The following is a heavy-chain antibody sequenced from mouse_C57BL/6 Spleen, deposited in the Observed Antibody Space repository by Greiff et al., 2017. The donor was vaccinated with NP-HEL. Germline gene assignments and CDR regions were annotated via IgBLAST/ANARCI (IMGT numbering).Heavy chain of an antibody. CDR2: INPYNGGT. D-gene: IGHD2-1*01. Sequence: EVKLMESGPVLVKPGASVKMSCKASGYTFTDYYMNWVKQSHGKSLEWIGVINPYNGGTSYNQKFKGKATLTVDKSSSTTYMELNSLTSEDSAVYYCARRRYGKSYAMDYWGQGTSVTVSS. J-gene: IGHJ4*01. V-gene: IGHV1-19*01. CDR3: ARRRYGKSYAMDY. CDR1: GYTFTDYY.